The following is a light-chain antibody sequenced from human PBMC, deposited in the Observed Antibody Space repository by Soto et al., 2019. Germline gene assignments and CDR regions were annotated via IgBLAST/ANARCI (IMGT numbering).Light chain of an antibody. CDR2: EVS. CDR1: SSDVGSYNL. J-gene: IGLJ2*01. CDR3: CSYAGRGVV. V-gene: IGLV2-23*02. Sequence: QSALTRPASVSGSPGQSITISCTGTSSDVGSYNLVSWYQQHPGKAPKLMIYEVSKRPSGVSNRFSGSKSGNTASLTISGLQAEDEADYYCCSYAGRGVVFGGGTKVTVL.